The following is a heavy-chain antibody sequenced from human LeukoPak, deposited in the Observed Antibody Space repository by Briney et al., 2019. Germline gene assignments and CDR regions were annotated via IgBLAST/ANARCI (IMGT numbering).Heavy chain of an antibody. D-gene: IGHD3-9*01. CDR1: GYTFTSYG. V-gene: IGHV1-18*01. CDR2: IIAYNGNT. Sequence: GASVKVSCKASGYTFTSYGISWVRQAPGQGLEWMGWIIAYNGNTNYAQKLQGRVTMTRDMSISTAYMELSRLRSDDTAVYYCARSPDILTGENFDYWGQGTLVTVSS. J-gene: IGHJ4*02. CDR3: ARSPDILTGENFDY.